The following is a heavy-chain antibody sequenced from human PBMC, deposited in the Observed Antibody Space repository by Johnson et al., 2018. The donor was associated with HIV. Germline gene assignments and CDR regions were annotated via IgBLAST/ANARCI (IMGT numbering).Heavy chain of an antibody. CDR3: ARAPPYGDYGDTFDI. D-gene: IGHD4-17*01. CDR1: GFTVSSDY. J-gene: IGHJ3*02. CDR2: IYSAGTT. Sequence: VQLVESGGGLVQPGGSLRLSCAASGFTVSSDYMNWVRQAPGKGLEWVSVIYSAGTTYYADSVKGRFTIFRDNSKNKLYLQMTSLRAEDTAVYYCARAPPYGDYGDTFDIWGQGTMVSVSS. V-gene: IGHV3-66*01.